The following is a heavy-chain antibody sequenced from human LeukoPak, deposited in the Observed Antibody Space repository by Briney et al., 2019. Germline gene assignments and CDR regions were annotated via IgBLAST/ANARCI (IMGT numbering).Heavy chain of an antibody. CDR3: ASWKGYYYDSSGFRDDY. Sequence: SVKVSCKASGGTFSSYAISWVRHAPGQGLEWMGGIIPIFDTANYAQKFQARVTITADESTSTAYMELSSLRSDDTAVYYRASWKGYYYDSSGFRDDYWGQGTLVTVSS. V-gene: IGHV1-69*13. J-gene: IGHJ4*02. CDR1: GGTFSSYA. D-gene: IGHD3-22*01. CDR2: IIPIFDTA.